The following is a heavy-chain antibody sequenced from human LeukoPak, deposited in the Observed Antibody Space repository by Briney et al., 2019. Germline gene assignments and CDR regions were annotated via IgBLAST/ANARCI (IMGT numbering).Heavy chain of an antibody. D-gene: IGHD3-3*01. CDR1: GGPISSYY. V-gene: IGHV4-4*09. Sequence: SETLSLTCTVSGGPISSYYWSWIRQPPGKGLEWIGYIYTSGSTNYNPSLKSRVTISVDTSKNQFSLKLSSVTAADTAVYYCARRITIFGVPREWAFDIWGQGTMVTVSS. J-gene: IGHJ3*02. CDR2: IYTSGST. CDR3: ARRITIFGVPREWAFDI.